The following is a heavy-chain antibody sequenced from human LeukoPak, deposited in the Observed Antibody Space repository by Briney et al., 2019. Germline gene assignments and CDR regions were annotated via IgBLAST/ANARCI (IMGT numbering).Heavy chain of an antibody. CDR2: INPSGGST. V-gene: IGHV1-46*01. J-gene: IGHJ6*03. Sequence: ASVKVSCKASGYTFTSYYMHWVRQAPGQGLEWMGIINPSGGSTSYAQKFQGRVTMTRDTSTSTAYMELSSLRSEDTAVYYCAADPGSALVPAAIKDPYYYYYMDVWGKGTTVTVSS. CDR3: AADPGSALVPAAIKDPYYYYYMDV. CDR1: GYTFTSYY. D-gene: IGHD2-2*02.